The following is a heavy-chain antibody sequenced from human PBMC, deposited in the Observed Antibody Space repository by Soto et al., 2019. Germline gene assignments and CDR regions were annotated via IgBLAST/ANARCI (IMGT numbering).Heavy chain of an antibody. CDR1: GFTFSSYS. D-gene: IGHD2-8*02. Sequence: GSLRLSCAASGFTFSSYSMNWVRQAPGKGLEWVSSISSSSSYIYYADSAKGRFTISRDNAKNSLYLQMNSLRAEDTAVYYCARDWAPGGQLFDYWGQGTLVTVSS. J-gene: IGHJ4*02. V-gene: IGHV3-21*01. CDR2: ISSSSSYI. CDR3: ARDWAPGGQLFDY.